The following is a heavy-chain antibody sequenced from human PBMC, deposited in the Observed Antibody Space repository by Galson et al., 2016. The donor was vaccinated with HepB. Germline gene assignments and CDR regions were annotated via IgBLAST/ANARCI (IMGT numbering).Heavy chain of an antibody. J-gene: IGHJ5*02. D-gene: IGHD6-6*01. CDR3: ASHPYSTSSGARNWFDP. Sequence: SETLSLTCTVSGGSISSYYWNWIRQPPGKGLEWLGYIYYSGSTNYNPSLKSRVTISVDTSKNQFSLRLSSVTAADTAVYSCASHPYSTSSGARNWFDPWGQGTLVTVSS. CDR2: IYYSGST. V-gene: IGHV4-59*08. CDR1: GGSISSYY.